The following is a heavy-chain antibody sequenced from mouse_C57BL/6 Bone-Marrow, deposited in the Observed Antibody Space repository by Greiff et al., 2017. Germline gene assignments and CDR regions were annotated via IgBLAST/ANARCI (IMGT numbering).Heavy chain of an antibody. CDR3: TGGNLAWFAY. D-gene: IGHD2-1*01. J-gene: IGHJ3*01. Sequence: VQLQQSGAELVRPGASVKLSCTASGFNIKDYYMHWVKQRPEQGLEWIGRIDPEDGDTEYAPKFQGKDTMTADTSSNQAHLPIRSLTSEDTAVYYFTGGNLAWFAYWGQGTLVTVSA. CDR1: GFNIKDYY. CDR2: IDPEDGDT. V-gene: IGHV14-1*01.